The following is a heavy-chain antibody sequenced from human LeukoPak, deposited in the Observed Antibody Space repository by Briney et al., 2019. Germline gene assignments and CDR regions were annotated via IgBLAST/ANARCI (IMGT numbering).Heavy chain of an antibody. J-gene: IGHJ4*02. CDR3: ASRTRFGELRFDY. D-gene: IGHD3-10*01. Sequence: SETLSLTCTVSGGSISTSNYYWGGIRQPPRKGLEWIGSIYYTGSTYYNPSLNSRVTVSVDTSKNQFSLKLSSVTAADTAVYYCASRTRFGELRFDYWGREPSSPSPQ. V-gene: IGHV4-39*01. CDR1: GGSISTSNYY. CDR2: IYYTGST.